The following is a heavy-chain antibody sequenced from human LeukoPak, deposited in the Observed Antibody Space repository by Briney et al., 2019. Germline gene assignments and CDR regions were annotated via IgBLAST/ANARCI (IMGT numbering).Heavy chain of an antibody. Sequence: VSVKVPCKASGYTFTGYYMHWVRQAPGQGLEWMGWINPNSGGTNYAQKFQGRVTMTRDTSISTAYMELSRLRSDDTAVYYCARVLTRRGYSFYYWGQGTLVTVSS. CDR1: GYTFTGYY. D-gene: IGHD5-18*01. CDR3: ARVLTRRGYSFYY. J-gene: IGHJ4*02. CDR2: INPNSGGT. V-gene: IGHV1-2*02.